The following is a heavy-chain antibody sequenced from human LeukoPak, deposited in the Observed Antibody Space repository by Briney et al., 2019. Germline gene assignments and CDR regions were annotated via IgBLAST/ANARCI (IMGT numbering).Heavy chain of an antibody. CDR2: INAGNGNT. CDR3: ARRLNGAHFDY. CDR1: GYTFTSYA. V-gene: IGHV1-3*01. D-gene: IGHD4-17*01. J-gene: IGHJ4*02. Sequence: VASVTVSCKASGYTFTSYAMHWVRQAPGQRLEWMGWINAGNGNTKYSQKFQGRVTITRDTSASTAYMELSSLRSEDTAEYYCARRLNGAHFDYWGQGTLVTVSS.